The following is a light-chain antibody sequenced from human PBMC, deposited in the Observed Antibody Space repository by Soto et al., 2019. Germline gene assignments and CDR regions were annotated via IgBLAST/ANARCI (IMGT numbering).Light chain of an antibody. V-gene: IGKV1-27*01. CDR1: QGISNY. J-gene: IGKJ4*01. Sequence: DIQMTQSPSSLSASVGDRVTITCRASQGISNYLAWYQQKPGKVPKLLIYAASTLQSGVPSRFSGSGSGTDFTLTISSLQPEDVATYYCRKYNSAPPFGGGTKVEIK. CDR3: RKYNSAPP. CDR2: AAS.